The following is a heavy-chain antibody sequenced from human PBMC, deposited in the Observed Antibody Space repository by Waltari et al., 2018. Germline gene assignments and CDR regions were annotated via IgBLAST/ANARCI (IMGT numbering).Heavy chain of an antibody. D-gene: IGHD2-15*01. CDR2: VHRTGRT. J-gene: IGHJ4*02. V-gene: IGHV4-4*02. Sequence: QVKLQESGPGLVKPSETLSPTCVVCGDSGDSMSSNSWWSWVRQSPGKGLEWIGQVHRTGRTNYSPSFEGRVTVSIDTSNNQFSLKMAFATAADTALYYCARDRGRGIYLDSWGQGTLVTVSP. CDR3: ARDRGRGIYLDS. CDR1: GDSMSSNSW.